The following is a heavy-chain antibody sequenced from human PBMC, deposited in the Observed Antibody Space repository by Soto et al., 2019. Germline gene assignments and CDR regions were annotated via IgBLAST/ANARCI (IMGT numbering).Heavy chain of an antibody. Sequence: EVQLLESGGGLVQPGGSLRLSCAASGFTFSSYAMSWVRQAPGKGLEWVSAISGSGGSTYYADSVKGRFTISRDNSKNTLYLQMARLRAEHTAIYYCATNRATYYYVSGPVAYWGQGTLVTVSS. V-gene: IGHV3-23*01. CDR3: ATNRATYYYVSGPVAY. CDR1: GFTFSSYA. J-gene: IGHJ4*02. D-gene: IGHD3-10*01. CDR2: ISGSGGST.